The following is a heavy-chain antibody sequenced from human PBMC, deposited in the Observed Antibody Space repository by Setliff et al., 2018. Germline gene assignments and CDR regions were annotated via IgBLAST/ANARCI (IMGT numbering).Heavy chain of an antibody. Sequence: ASVKVSCKASGYSFLSYGITWVRQAPGQGLEWMGWISAQDGNTIYAQRFQGRITISMDESSSTVYMEMSRLKSEDTAVYYCARGSIVGPTRGDFDFWGLGTLVTVSS. CDR2: ISAQDGNT. V-gene: IGHV1-18*01. CDR3: ARGSIVGPTRGDFDF. J-gene: IGHJ4*02. CDR1: GYSFLSYG. D-gene: IGHD1-26*01.